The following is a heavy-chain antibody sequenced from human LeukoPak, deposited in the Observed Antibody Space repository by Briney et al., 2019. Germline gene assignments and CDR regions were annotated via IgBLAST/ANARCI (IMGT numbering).Heavy chain of an antibody. D-gene: IGHD3-10*01. CDR2: IYYTGST. CDR1: GGSISSNIYY. J-gene: IGHJ4*02. V-gene: IGHV4-39*07. Sequence: SETLSLTCTVSGGSISSNIYYWGWIRQSPGKGLEWIANIYYTGSTYYNPSLKSRVTISVDASKSQFSLELSSVTAADTAIYYYARVSDSRAVGPFDYWGQGTLVTVSS. CDR3: ARVSDSRAVGPFDY.